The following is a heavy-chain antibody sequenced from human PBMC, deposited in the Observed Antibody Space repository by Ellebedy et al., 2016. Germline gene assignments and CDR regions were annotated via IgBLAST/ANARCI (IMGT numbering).Heavy chain of an antibody. CDR3: RQGHYADY. J-gene: IGHJ4*02. D-gene: IGHD2-2*01. Sequence: GGSLRLXCAASGFTVSSNYMSWVRQAPGKGLEWVATISANGNKRDLADSVQGRFTISRDNFRNTLHLQMNNLRGEDTAVYYCRQGHYADYWGQGTLVTVSS. V-gene: IGHV3-23*01. CDR2: ISANGNKR. CDR1: GFTVSSNY.